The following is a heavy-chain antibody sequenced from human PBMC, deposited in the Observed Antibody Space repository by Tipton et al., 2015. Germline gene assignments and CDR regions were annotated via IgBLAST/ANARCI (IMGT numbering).Heavy chain of an antibody. CDR1: AYSITSDYY. CDR3: ARGDWII. D-gene: IGHD3/OR15-3a*01. Sequence: LRLSCAVSAYSITSDYYWGWIRQPPGKGLEWIGSISHSGNTYYNPSLKSRVTISVDTSKNQFSLKLNSVTAADTAVYYCARGDWIIWGQGTLVTVSS. J-gene: IGHJ4*02. V-gene: IGHV4-38-2*01. CDR2: ISHSGNT.